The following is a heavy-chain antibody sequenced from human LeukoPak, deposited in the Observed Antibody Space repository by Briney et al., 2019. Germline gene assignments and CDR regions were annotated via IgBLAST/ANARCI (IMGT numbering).Heavy chain of an antibody. Sequence: ASVKVSCKASGYTFTSYEMMWVRQAPGQGLEWMGWISAYNGNTNYAQKLQGRSTMTTDTSTSTAYMGLRRLRYDDTAVYYCAKVYYDFWSGYKANDYWGQGTLVTVSS. CDR2: ISAYNGNT. CDR1: GYTFTSYE. V-gene: IGHV1-18*01. CDR3: AKVYYDFWSGYKANDY. D-gene: IGHD3-3*01. J-gene: IGHJ4*02.